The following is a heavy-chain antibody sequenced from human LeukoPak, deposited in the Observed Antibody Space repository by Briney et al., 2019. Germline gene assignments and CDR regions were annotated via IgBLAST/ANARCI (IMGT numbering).Heavy chain of an antibody. CDR1: RFTFSSYS. CDR3: ARDSIQQIRSLNWFDP. D-gene: IGHD3-3*01. J-gene: IGHJ5*02. CDR2: ISSSSSYI. Sequence: GGSLRLSCAASRFTFSSYSMNWVRQAPGKGLEWVSSISSSSSYIYYADSVKGRFTISRDNAKNSLYLRMNSLRAEDTAVYYCARDSIQQIRSLNWFDPWGQGTLVTVSS. V-gene: IGHV3-21*01.